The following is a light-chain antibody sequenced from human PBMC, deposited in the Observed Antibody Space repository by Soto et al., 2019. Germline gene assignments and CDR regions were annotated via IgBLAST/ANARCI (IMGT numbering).Light chain of an antibody. J-gene: IGKJ4*01. V-gene: IGKV1-17*01. CDR2: AAS. CDR3: LKHNSYPTS. Sequence: DIQMTQSPSSLSASVGDRVTIPCRASQGIGIALGWYQQKPRKAPKRLIYAASSLQSGFPSRFSGSGSGTEFTLPISSLQPEDFATYYCLKHNSYPTSFGGGTKVAIK. CDR1: QGIGIA.